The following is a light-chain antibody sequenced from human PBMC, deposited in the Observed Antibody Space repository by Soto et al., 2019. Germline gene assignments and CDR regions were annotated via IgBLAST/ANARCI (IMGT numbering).Light chain of an antibody. J-gene: IGKJ5*01. V-gene: IGKV3-20*01. CDR2: GAS. CDR1: QSVSSSY. CDR3: QQYGSSPFT. Sequence: EIVLTQSPGTLSLSPRERATLSCRASQSVSSSYLAWYQQKPGQAPRLLIYGASSRATGIPDRFSGSGSGTDFTLTISRLEPEDFAGYYCQQYGSSPFTFGQGTRLEIK.